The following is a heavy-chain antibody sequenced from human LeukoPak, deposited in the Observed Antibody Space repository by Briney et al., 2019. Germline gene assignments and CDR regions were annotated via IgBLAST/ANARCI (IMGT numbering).Heavy chain of an antibody. CDR3: ARARVAAAGRCFDY. Sequence: ASVKVSCKASGYTFTSYDINWVRQATGQGLEWMGWISAYNGNTNYAQKLQGRVTMTTDTSTSTAYMELRSLRSDDTAVYYCARARVAAAGRCFDYWGQGTLVTVSS. J-gene: IGHJ4*02. CDR2: ISAYNGNT. CDR1: GYTFTSYD. V-gene: IGHV1-18*01. D-gene: IGHD6-13*01.